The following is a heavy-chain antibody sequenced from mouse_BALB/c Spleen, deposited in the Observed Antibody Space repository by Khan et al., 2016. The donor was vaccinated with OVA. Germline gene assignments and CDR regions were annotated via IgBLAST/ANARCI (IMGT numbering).Heavy chain of an antibody. CDR2: INPTSGYT. CDR3: TRDRIDY. V-gene: IGHV1-7*01. CDR1: GYTFTTYW. J-gene: IGHJ2*01. Sequence: QVQLKESGAELAKPGASVKMSCKASGYTFTTYWMHWAKQRPGQGLEWIGYINPTSGYTDYTEKFKDRVTFSADKSSSTAYMQLSSLTSEDSAVYYCTRDRIDYWGQGTTLTVSP.